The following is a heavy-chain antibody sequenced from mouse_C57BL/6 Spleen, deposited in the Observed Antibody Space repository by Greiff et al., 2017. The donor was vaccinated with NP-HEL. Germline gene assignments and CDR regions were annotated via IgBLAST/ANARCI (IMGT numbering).Heavy chain of an antibody. V-gene: IGHV14-2*01. CDR2: IDPEDGET. CDR3: ARWGPYYFDY. CDR1: GFNIKDYY. Sequence: VQLQQSGAELVKPGASVKLSCTASGFNIKDYYMHWVKQRTEQGLEWIGRIDPEDGETKYATKFQGKATITADTSSNTAYLQLSSLTSEDTAVYYCARWGPYYFDYWGQGTTLTVSS. J-gene: IGHJ2*01.